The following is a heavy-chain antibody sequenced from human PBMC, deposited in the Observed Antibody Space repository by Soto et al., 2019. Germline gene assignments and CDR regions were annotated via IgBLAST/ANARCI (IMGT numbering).Heavy chain of an antibody. D-gene: IGHD5-12*01. Sequence: GASVKVSCKASGYTFTYRYLHWVRQAPGQALEWMGWITPFNGNTNYAQKFQDRVTITRDRSMSTAYMELSSLRSEDTAMYYCAGGYGEDYYYGMDVWGQGTTVTVSS. CDR1: GYTFTYRY. V-gene: IGHV1-45*02. J-gene: IGHJ6*02. CDR3: AGGYGEDYYYGMDV. CDR2: ITPFNGNT.